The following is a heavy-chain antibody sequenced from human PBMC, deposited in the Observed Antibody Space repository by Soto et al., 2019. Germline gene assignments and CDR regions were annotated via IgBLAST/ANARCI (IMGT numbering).Heavy chain of an antibody. J-gene: IGHJ4*02. CDR1: GFTFSSYA. CDR3: ARDIEKEQPLVPDY. Sequence: QVQLVESGGGVVQPGRSLRLSCAASGFTFSSYAMYWVRQAPGKGLEWVAVISYDGSNKYYADSVKGRFTISRDNSKNTLYLQMNSLRAEDTAVYYCARDIEKEQPLVPDYWGQGTLVTVSS. D-gene: IGHD6-13*01. CDR2: ISYDGSNK. V-gene: IGHV3-30-3*01.